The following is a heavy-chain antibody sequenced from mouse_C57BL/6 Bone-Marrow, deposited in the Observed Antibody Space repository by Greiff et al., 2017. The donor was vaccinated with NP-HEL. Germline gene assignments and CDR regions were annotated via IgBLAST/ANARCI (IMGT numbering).Heavy chain of an antibody. D-gene: IGHD4-1*01. CDR2: IYPRSGNT. CDR1: GYTFTSYG. Sequence: QVQLKQSGAELARPGASVKLSCKASGYTFTSYGISWVKQRTGQGLEWIGEIYPRSGNTYYNEKFKGKATPTADKSSSTAYMELRSLTSEDSAVYFCARKADWDDYWGQGTTLTVSS. J-gene: IGHJ2*01. CDR3: ARKADWDDY. V-gene: IGHV1-81*01.